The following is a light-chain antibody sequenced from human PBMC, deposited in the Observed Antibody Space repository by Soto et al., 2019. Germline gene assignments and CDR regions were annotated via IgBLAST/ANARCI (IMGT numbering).Light chain of an antibody. V-gene: IGKV2-28*01. CDR3: MQALQVPIT. CDR2: FGS. Sequence: DIVMTLITVALPVTPGEPASISCKSSQSLLHSHGYNYMDWYLQKPGQSPQLLIYFGSYRASGVPDRFSGSGSGTNFTLRISRVETDDFGIYYCMQALQVPITFGQGTRLEIK. CDR1: QSLLHSHGYNY. J-gene: IGKJ5*01.